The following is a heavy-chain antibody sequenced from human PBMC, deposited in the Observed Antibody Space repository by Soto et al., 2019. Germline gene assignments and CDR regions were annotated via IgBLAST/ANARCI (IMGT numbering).Heavy chain of an antibody. D-gene: IGHD1-1*01. CDR1: GFTFSSYA. J-gene: IGHJ3*02. Sequence: PGGSLRLSCAASGFTFSSYAMSWVRQAPGKGLEWVSALTGSGGSTYYADSVKGRFTISRDNSKNTLYLQTNSLRAEDTAVYYCAKDSSRNPFDAFDIWGQGTMVTVSS. V-gene: IGHV3-23*01. CDR2: LTGSGGST. CDR3: AKDSSRNPFDAFDI.